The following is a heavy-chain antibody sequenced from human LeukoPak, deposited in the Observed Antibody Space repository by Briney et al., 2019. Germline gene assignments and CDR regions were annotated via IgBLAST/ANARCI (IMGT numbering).Heavy chain of an antibody. Sequence: PGGSLRLSCAASGFTFSSYAMSWVRQAPGKGLEWVSAISGSGGSTYYADSVKGRFTISRDNSKNTLYLQMNSLRAEDTAVYYCARWLELMRNFDWWGQGTLVTVSS. V-gene: IGHV3-23*01. CDR1: GFTFSSYA. CDR2: ISGSGGST. CDR3: ARWLELMRNFDW. J-gene: IGHJ4*02. D-gene: IGHD5-24*01.